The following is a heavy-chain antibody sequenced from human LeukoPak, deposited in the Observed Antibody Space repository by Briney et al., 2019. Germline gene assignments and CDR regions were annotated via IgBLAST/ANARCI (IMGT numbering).Heavy chain of an antibody. CDR2: IIPIFGTA. CDR1: GYTFNSYG. J-gene: IGHJ5*02. Sequence: ASVKVSCKASGYTFNSYGISWVRQAPGQGLEWMGGIIPIFGTANYAQKFQGRVTITADESTSTAYMELSSLRSEDTAVYYCARDRYCSSTSCSTGFDPWGQGTLVTVSS. V-gene: IGHV1-69*13. D-gene: IGHD2-2*01. CDR3: ARDRYCSSTSCSTGFDP.